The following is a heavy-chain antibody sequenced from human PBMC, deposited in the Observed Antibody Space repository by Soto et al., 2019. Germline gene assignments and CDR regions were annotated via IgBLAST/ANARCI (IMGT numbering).Heavy chain of an antibody. Sequence: QVQLQESGPGLVKPSETLSLTCTVSGGSISSYYWSWIRQPPGKGLEWIGFVYYSGTADYSASLKSRVTMSVDTSKNQFSLNLKSVIAADTAVYYCARGLGPGVSGGDFDIWGQGTMVTLSS. CDR1: GGSISSYY. CDR2: VYYSGTA. D-gene: IGHD2-15*01. V-gene: IGHV4-59*01. J-gene: IGHJ3*02. CDR3: ARGLGPGVSGGDFDI.